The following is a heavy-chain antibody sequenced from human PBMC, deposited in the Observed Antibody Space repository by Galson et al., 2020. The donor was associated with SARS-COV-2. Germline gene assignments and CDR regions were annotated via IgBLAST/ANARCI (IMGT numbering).Heavy chain of an antibody. Sequence: SETLSLTCTVSGGSISSSSYYWGWIRQPPGKGLEWIGRIYYSGSTYYNPSLKSRVTISVDTSKNQFSLKLSSVTAADTAVYYCAREPALYDFWSGYYTPNYYYGMDVWGQGTTVTVSS. J-gene: IGHJ6*02. D-gene: IGHD3-3*01. CDR3: AREPALYDFWSGYYTPNYYYGMDV. CDR2: IYYSGST. CDR1: GGSISSSSYY. V-gene: IGHV4-39*07.